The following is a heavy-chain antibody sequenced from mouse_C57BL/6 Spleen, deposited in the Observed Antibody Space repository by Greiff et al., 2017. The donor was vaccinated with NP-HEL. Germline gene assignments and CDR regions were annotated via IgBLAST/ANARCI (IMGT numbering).Heavy chain of an antibody. D-gene: IGHD1-1*01. CDR1: GYTFTSYW. J-gene: IGHJ2*01. CDR2: IHPNSGST. CDR3: ARSPPSSYYFDY. Sequence: QVQLQQPGAELVKPGASVKLSCKASGYTFTSYWMHWVKQRPGQGLEWIGMIHPNSGSTNYNEKFKSKATLTVDKSSSTAYMQLSSLTYEDSAVYYWARSPPSSYYFDYWGQGTTLTVSS. V-gene: IGHV1-64*01.